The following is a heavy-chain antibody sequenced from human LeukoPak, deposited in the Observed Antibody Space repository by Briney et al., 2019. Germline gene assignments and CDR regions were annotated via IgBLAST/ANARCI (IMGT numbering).Heavy chain of an antibody. D-gene: IGHD1/OR15-1a*01. J-gene: IGHJ6*03. CDR1: GGTVTYYA. Sequence: GSSVKVSCKASGGTVTYYARSWVRQAPGQGLEWLGGIMPLFGSAKYAQKFQGRVTITTDDSRSTAYMELSSLRSEDTAVYYCATGMENTLYYMDFWGKGTSVTVSS. CDR2: IMPLFGSA. V-gene: IGHV1-69*05. CDR3: ATGMENTLYYMDF.